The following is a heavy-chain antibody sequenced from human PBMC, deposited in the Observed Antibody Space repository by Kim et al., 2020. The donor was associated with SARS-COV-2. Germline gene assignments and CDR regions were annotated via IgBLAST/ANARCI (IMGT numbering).Heavy chain of an antibody. CDR3: AKDLGTMYYYDSSGYLPYYFDY. CDR2: ISGSGGST. CDR1: GFTFSSYA. D-gene: IGHD3-22*01. Sequence: GGSLRLSCAASGFTFSSYAMSWVRQAPGKGLEWVSAISGSGGSTYYADSVKGRFTISRDNSKNTLYLQMNSLRAEDTAVYYCAKDLGTMYYYDSSGYLPYYFDYWGQGTLVTVSS. V-gene: IGHV3-23*01. J-gene: IGHJ4*02.